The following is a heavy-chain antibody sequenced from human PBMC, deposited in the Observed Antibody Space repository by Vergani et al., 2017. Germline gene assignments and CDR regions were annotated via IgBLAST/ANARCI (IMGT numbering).Heavy chain of an antibody. CDR2: MNPNSGNT. CDR3: ARGATAAAGPDYYYYYYMDV. Sequence: QVQLVQSGAEVKKPGSSVKVSCKASGGTFSSYAISWVRQAPGQGLEWMGWMNPNSGNTGYAQKFQGRVTMTRNTSISTAYMELSSLRSEDTAVYYCARGATAAAGPDYYYYYYMDVWGKGTTVTVSS. V-gene: IGHV1-8*02. J-gene: IGHJ6*03. D-gene: IGHD6-13*01. CDR1: GGTFSSYA.